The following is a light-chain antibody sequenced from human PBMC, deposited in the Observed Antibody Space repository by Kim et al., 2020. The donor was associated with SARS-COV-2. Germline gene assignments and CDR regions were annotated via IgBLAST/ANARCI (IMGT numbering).Light chain of an antibody. Sequence: ASVGDRVTLTCRGSQGIRNDLGWYQQKPGKAPKLLIYAASSLQSGVPSRFSGSGSGTDFTLTISSLQPEDFATYYCLQDYNYPFTFGPGTKVDIK. CDR1: QGIRND. V-gene: IGKV1-6*01. J-gene: IGKJ3*01. CDR2: AAS. CDR3: LQDYNYPFT.